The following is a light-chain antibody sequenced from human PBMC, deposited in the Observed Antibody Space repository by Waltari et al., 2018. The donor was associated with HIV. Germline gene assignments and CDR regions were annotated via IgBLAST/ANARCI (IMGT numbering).Light chain of an antibody. Sequence: QSALTQPAPVSGPPGQSITLSRTGTTSEVGSHNLVSWYQQHRGKAPKLLLHEETKRPSGVSNRFSGSKSGNTASLTISGLLAEDEAEYYCCSYADSSLVFGTGTKVSVL. V-gene: IGLV2-23*01. CDR3: CSYADSSLV. CDR1: TSEVGSHNL. CDR2: EET. J-gene: IGLJ1*01.